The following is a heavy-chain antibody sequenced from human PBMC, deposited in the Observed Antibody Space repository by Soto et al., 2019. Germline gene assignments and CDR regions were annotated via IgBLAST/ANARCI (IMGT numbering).Heavy chain of an antibody. V-gene: IGHV1-69*13. J-gene: IGHJ5*02. CDR2: MVPMNGSP. CDR1: GCMLYISA. Sequence: SAKVSCKAYGCMLYISAINWVLEAPGQGLERMGGMVPMNGSPKYAQEFMGRVTISADASATKAYMDLSRLKSEDTAVYYCATRITGFGVLITPFDPWGQGTQHTVSS. D-gene: IGHD3-3*01. CDR3: ATRITGFGVLITPFDP.